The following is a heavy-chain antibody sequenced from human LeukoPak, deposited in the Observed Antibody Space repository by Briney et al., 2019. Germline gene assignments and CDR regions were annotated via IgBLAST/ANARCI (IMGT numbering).Heavy chain of an antibody. CDR1: GFTFSIYN. J-gene: IGHJ4*02. V-gene: IGHV3-11*06. CDR3: ARTNLGSGWRFDY. D-gene: IGHD6-19*01. Sequence: GGSLRLSCAASGFTFSIYNMTWIRQAPGKGLEWVSYISSSSSHTNYADSVKGRFTISRDNAKNSLYLQMNSLRAEDTAVYYCARTNLGSGWRFDYWGQGTLVTVSS. CDR2: ISSSSSHT.